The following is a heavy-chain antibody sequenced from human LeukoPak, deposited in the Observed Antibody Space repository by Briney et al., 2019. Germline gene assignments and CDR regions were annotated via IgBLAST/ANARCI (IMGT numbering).Heavy chain of an antibody. V-gene: IGHV3-30-3*01. CDR2: ISYDGSNK. Sequence: GGSLRLSYAASGFTFSSYAMHWVRQAPGKGLEWVAVISYDGSNKYYADSVKGRFTISRDNSKNTLYLQMNSLRAEDTAVYYCARARGIAAPGSYFDYWGQGTLVTVSS. D-gene: IGHD6-13*01. CDR3: ARARGIAAPGSYFDY. J-gene: IGHJ4*02. CDR1: GFTFSSYA.